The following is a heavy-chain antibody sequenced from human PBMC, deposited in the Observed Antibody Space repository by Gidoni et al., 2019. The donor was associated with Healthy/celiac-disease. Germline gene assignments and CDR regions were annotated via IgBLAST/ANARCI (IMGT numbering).Heavy chain of an antibody. CDR3: ARDSVQAWFDP. Sequence: GLVKPSDTLSLTCTGYGGCISSYYWSWIRQPAGKGLEWIGRIYPSGPPHYNPSLKSRVTLSVDTSQNLFSLKLSAVTAADTAVYYCARDSVQAWFDPWGQGTLVTVSS. D-gene: IGHD3-10*01. J-gene: IGHJ5*02. CDR1: GGCISSYY. CDR2: IYPSGPP. V-gene: IGHV4-4*07.